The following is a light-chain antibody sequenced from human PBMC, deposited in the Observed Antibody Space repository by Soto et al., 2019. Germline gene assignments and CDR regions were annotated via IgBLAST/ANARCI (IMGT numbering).Light chain of an antibody. Sequence: QSALTQPASVSGSPGQSITISCIGTSSDVGSYNLVSWYQQHPGKAPKVLIYEVSERPSGVSNRFSGSKSGNTASLGITGLQTGDEADYYCGTWDSSLSAVVFGGGTQLTVL. CDR2: EVS. CDR3: GTWDSSLSAVV. J-gene: IGLJ2*01. CDR1: SSDVGSYNL. V-gene: IGLV2-14*02.